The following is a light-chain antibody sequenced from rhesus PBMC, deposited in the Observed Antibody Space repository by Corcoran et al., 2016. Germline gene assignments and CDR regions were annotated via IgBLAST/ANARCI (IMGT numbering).Light chain of an antibody. V-gene: IGKV1-22*01. CDR3: LQYSSSPFT. Sequence: DIQMTQSPSSLSASVGDTVTITCRASQSISSRLDWFQQKPGKAPKLLIYKASSLQSGVPSRFSGNGSGTDFTLTISSLQPEDFATYYCLQYSSSPFTFGPGTKLEIK. CDR2: KAS. CDR1: QSISSR. J-gene: IGKJ3*01.